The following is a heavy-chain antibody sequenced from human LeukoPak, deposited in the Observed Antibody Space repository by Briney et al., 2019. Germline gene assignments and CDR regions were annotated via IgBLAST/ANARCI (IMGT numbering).Heavy chain of an antibody. CDR3: ARDPDTTENYNWFDP. CDR2: IVPIFGTA. J-gene: IGHJ5*02. CDR1: GGTFSSYA. V-gene: IGHV1-69*01. D-gene: IGHD4-17*01. Sequence: AASVKVSCKASGGTFSSYAISWVRQAPGQGLEWMGGIVPIFGTANHAQKFQGRVTITADESTSTAYMELSSLRSEDTAVYYCARDPDTTENYNWFDPWGQGTLVTVSS.